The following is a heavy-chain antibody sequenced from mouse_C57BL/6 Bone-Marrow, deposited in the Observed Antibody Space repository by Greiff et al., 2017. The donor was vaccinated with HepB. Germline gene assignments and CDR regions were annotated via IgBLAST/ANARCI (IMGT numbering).Heavy chain of an antibody. CDR3: ARGFYYRFAY. V-gene: IGHV1-69*01. J-gene: IGHJ3*01. Sequence: VQLQQPGAELVMPGASVKLSCKASGYTFTSYWMHWVKQRPGQGLEWIGEIDPSDSYTNYNQKFKGKSTLTVDKSSSTAYMQLSSLTSEDSAVDYCARGFYYRFAYWGQGTLVTVSA. CDR2: IDPSDSYT. D-gene: IGHD1-1*01. CDR1: GYTFTSYW.